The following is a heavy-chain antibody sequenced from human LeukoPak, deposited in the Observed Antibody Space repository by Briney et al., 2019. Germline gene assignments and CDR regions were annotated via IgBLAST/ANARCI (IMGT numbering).Heavy chain of an antibody. Sequence: SVKVSRKASGGTFSSYAISWVRQAPGQGLEWMGRIIPILGIANYAQKFQGRVTITADKSTSTAYMELSSLRSEDTAVYYCAREGAYSSSFYYYYGMDVWGQGTTVTVSS. CDR2: IIPILGIA. D-gene: IGHD6-13*01. CDR1: GGTFSSYA. CDR3: AREGAYSSSFYYYYGMDV. V-gene: IGHV1-69*04. J-gene: IGHJ6*02.